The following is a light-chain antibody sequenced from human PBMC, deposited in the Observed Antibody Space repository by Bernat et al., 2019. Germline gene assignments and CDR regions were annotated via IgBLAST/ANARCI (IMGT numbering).Light chain of an antibody. CDR3: CSFTTTTTWV. CDR2: EVN. J-gene: IGLJ3*02. Sequence: QSALTQPPSVSGSPGQSVTISCTGTSSDVGSYNRVSWYQQPPGTAPKLMIYEVNNQPSGVPDRFSGSKSGNTASLTISGLQAEDEADYYCCSFTTTTTWVFGGGTKLTVL. V-gene: IGLV2-18*02. CDR1: SSDVGSYNR.